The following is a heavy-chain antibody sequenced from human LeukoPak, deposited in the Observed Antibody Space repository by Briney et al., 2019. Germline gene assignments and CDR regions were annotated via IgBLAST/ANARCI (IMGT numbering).Heavy chain of an antibody. V-gene: IGHV5-51*01. D-gene: IGHD2-15*01. CDR2: IYPADSDI. J-gene: IGHJ5*02. CDR1: GYSINNYW. Sequence: GESLKISCKGSGYSINNYWIGWVRQMPGKGLEWMGIIYPADSDIRYSPSFQGQVTISADKSISTDYLQWSSLKASDTAIYYCARQEXCSGGSCYTWFDPWGQGTLVTVSS. CDR3: ARQEXCSGGSCYTWFDP.